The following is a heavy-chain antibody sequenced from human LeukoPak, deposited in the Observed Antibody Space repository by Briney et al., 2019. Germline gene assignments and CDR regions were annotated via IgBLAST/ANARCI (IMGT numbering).Heavy chain of an antibody. CDR3: AREHILTGYYHN. CDR1: GYTFTGYY. V-gene: IGHV1-2*02. J-gene: IGHJ4*02. Sequence: ASVKDSCKASGYTFTGYYMHWVRQAPGQGLEWMGWINPNSGGTNYAQKFQGRVTMTRDTSISTAYMELSRLRSDDTAVYYSAREHILTGYYHNWGQGTLVTVSS. D-gene: IGHD3-9*01. CDR2: INPNSGGT.